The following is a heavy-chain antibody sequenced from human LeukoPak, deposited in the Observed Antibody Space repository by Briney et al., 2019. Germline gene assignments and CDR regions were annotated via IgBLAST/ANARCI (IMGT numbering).Heavy chain of an antibody. CDR1: GYTFTSYG. CDR2: ISAYNGNT. V-gene: IGHV1-18*04. J-gene: IGHJ5*02. Sequence: GASVKVSCKASGYTFTSYGISWVRQAPGQGLEWMGWISAYNGNTNYAQKLQGRVTMTTDTSTSTAYMELRSLRSDDTAVYYCARVYSSGWYGLAWFDPWGQGTLVTVSS. CDR3: ARVYSSGWYGLAWFDP. D-gene: IGHD6-19*01.